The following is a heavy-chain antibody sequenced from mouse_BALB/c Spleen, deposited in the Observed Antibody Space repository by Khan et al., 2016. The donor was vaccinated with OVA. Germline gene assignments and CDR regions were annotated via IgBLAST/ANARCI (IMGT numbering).Heavy chain of an antibody. CDR2: INTYTGEP. D-gene: IGHD1-1*01. CDR1: GYTFTNNG. Sequence: QIQLVQSGPELKKPGETIKISCQASGYTFTNNGVDWVKQAPGKGLKWMGWINTYTGEPTYADDFKGRFAFSLELSASTAYLQFNNLKNEETATYSWARRMPHYYGSRYFDYWGQGTTLTVSS. CDR3: ARRMPHYYGSRYFDY. V-gene: IGHV9-3-1*01. J-gene: IGHJ2*01.